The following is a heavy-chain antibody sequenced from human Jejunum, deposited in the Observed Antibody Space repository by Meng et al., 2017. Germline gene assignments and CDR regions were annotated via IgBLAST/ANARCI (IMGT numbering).Heavy chain of an antibody. CDR3: ARDYSGTSYRYSDY. V-gene: IGHV1-18*01. D-gene: IGHD1-26*01. CDR1: GYTFTSYG. Sequence: QVQLVQSGPGVKNPGASVKLSCKTSGYTFTSYGISWVRQAPGQGLEWMGWISVYHGNTNYAQKLQGRVTMTTDTSTSTAYMELRSLRSDDTAVYFCARDYSGTSYRYSDYWGQGTLVTVSS. J-gene: IGHJ4*02. CDR2: ISVYHGNT.